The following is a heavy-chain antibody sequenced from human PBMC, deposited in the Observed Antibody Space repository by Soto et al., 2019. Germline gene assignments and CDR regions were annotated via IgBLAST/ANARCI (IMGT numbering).Heavy chain of an antibody. Sequence: SETLSLTCTVSGGSISSSSWSWIRQPPGRGREWIGYIYNNGRTDYNPSLKSRVTISVDTSKNHFSLKLSSVNPADTAVYYCARARFCTSTSCYHYFDFWGQGTLVTVSS. CDR2: IYNNGRT. D-gene: IGHD2-2*01. V-gene: IGHV4-59*01. CDR3: ARARFCTSTSCYHYFDF. J-gene: IGHJ4*02. CDR1: GGSISSSS.